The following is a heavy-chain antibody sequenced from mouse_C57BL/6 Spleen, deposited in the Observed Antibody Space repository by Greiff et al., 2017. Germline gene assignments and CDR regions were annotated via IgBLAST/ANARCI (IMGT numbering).Heavy chain of an antibody. V-gene: IGHV1-80*01. D-gene: IGHD4-1*01. Sequence: VKLVESGAELVKPGASVKISCKASGYAFSSYWMNWVKQRPGKGLAWIGQIYPGDGDTNYNGQFKGTATLTAAKSSRTAYMQLSSLTAEDTAVYFCARGPNWVDYWGKGTTLTVSS. J-gene: IGHJ2*01. CDR1: GYAFSSYW. CDR3: ARGPNWVDY. CDR2: IYPGDGDT.